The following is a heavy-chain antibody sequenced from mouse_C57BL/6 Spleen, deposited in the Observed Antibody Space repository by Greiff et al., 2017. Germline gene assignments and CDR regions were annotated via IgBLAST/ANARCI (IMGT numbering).Heavy chain of an antibody. CDR3: ASANYFDY. V-gene: IGHV14-2*01. J-gene: IGHJ2*01. CDR2: IDPEDGET. D-gene: IGHD6-1*01. CDR1: GFNIKDYY. Sequence: VQLQQSGAELVKPGASVKLSCTASGFNIKDYYMHWVKQRTEQGLEWIGRIDPEDGETKYAPKFPGKATITADTSSNTAYLQLSSLTSEDTAVYYCASANYFDYWGQGTTLTVSS.